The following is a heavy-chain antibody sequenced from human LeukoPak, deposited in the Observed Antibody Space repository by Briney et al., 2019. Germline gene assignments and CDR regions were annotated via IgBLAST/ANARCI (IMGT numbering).Heavy chain of an antibody. J-gene: IGHJ4*02. CDR3: ARTSETIVATISGRQAYYFDY. D-gene: IGHD5-12*01. CDR2: ISAYNGNR. Sequence: ASVKVSCKASGYTFTSYGISWVRQAPGQGLEWMGWISAYNGNRNYAQKLQGRVTMTTDTSTSTAYMELRSLRSDDTAVYYCARTSETIVATISGRQAYYFDYWGQGTLVTVSS. V-gene: IGHV1-18*01. CDR1: GYTFTSYG.